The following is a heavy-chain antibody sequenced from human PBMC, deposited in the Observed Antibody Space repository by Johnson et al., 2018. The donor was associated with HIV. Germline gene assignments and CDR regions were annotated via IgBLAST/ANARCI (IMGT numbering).Heavy chain of an antibody. J-gene: IGHJ3*02. V-gene: IGHV3-15*01. CDR1: GFTFSNAW. Sequence: VQLVESGGGLVKPGGSLRLSCAASGFTFSNAWMSWVRQAPGKGLEWVGRIKSKTDGGTTDYAAPVKGRFTISRDDSKNTLYLQMNSLKTEDTAVYYRTTDDAPSYGDYGEAFDIWGQGTMVTVSS. CDR3: TTDDAPSYGDYGEAFDI. CDR2: IKSKTDGGTT. D-gene: IGHD4-17*01.